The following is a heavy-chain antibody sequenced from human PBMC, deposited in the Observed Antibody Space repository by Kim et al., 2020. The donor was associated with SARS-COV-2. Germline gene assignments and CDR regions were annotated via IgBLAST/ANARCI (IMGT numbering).Heavy chain of an antibody. CDR1: GYTFTSYA. J-gene: IGHJ6*02. CDR2: INAGNGNT. D-gene: IGHD3-16*01. Sequence: ASVKVSCKASGYTFTSYAMHWVRQAPGQRLEWMGWINAGNGNTKYSQKFQGRVTITRDTSASTAYMELSSLRSEDTAVYYCASWGLGTGGRGPRYYYYGMDVWGQGTTGTVSS. CDR3: ASWGLGTGGRGPRYYYYGMDV. V-gene: IGHV1-3*01.